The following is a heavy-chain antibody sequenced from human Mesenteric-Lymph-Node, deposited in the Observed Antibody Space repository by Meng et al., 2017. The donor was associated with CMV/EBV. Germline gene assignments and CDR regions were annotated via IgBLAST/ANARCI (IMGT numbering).Heavy chain of an antibody. V-gene: IGHV3-30*02. CDR1: GFTFSNYG. J-gene: IGHJ4*02. D-gene: IGHD4-11*01. CDR2: IRYDAGNK. Sequence: GGSLRLSCATSGFTFSNYGMHWVRQAPGKGLEPVAFIRYDAGNKYYADSVKGRFTISRDNSKSILYLQMNSLRPGDTAIYYCAKVGYSIYSPHVDYWGQGTLVTVSS. CDR3: AKVGYSIYSPHVDY.